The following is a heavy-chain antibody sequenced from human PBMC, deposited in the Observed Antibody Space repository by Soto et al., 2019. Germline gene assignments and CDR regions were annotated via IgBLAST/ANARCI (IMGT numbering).Heavy chain of an antibody. V-gene: IGHV3-21*01. Sequence: LRLSCAASGFTFSSYSMNWVRQAPGKGLEWVSSISSSSSYIYYADSVKGRFTISRDNAKNSLYLQMNSLRAEDTAVYYCATDEVHSGYDRADYWGQGTLVTVSS. D-gene: IGHD5-12*01. CDR2: ISSSSSYI. J-gene: IGHJ4*02. CDR1: GFTFSSYS. CDR3: ATDEVHSGYDRADY.